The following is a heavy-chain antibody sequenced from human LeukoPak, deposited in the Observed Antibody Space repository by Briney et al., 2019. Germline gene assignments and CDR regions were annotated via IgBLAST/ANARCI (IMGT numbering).Heavy chain of an antibody. V-gene: IGHV3-48*04. J-gene: IGHJ4*02. CDR1: GFTFSSYA. Sequence: GGSLRLSCAASGFTFSSYAMSWVRQAPGKGLEWVSYISSSGSTIYYADSVKGRFTISRDNAKNSLYLQMNSLRAEDTAVYYCARESVAGKLGFDYWGQGTLVTVSS. CDR2: ISSSGSTI. CDR3: ARESVAGKLGFDY. D-gene: IGHD6-19*01.